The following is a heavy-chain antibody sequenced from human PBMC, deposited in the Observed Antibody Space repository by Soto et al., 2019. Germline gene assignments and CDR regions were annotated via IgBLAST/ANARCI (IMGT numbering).Heavy chain of an antibody. J-gene: IGHJ4*02. V-gene: IGHV4-39*07. CDR1: GGSISSSSYY. Sequence: EPLSLTCTVSGGSISSSSYYWGWIRQPPGKGLEWIGNIYYSGSTNYNPSLKSRVTMSVDTSKNQFSLKLSSVTAADTAVYYCARTSRFDCWGQGTLVTVSS. CDR3: ARTSRFDC. D-gene: IGHD6-6*01. CDR2: IYYSGST.